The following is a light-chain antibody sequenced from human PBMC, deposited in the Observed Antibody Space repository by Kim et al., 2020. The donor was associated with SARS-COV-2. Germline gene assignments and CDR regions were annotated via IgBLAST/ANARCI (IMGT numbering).Light chain of an antibody. CDR3: ASWDGILSVVL. V-gene: IGLV1-51*01. Sequence: GQKFTCPCRRTSSHVGNTYVSRYQHLPATAPKLLIYDNDQRPSGIPDRFSGSKSGTSGTLDISGLQTGDEAVYFCASWDGILSVVLFGGGTQLTVL. CDR1: SSHVGNTY. J-gene: IGLJ2*01. CDR2: DND.